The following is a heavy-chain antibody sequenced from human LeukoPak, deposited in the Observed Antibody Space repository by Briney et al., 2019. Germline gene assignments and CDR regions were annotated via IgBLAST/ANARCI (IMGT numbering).Heavy chain of an antibody. CDR2: ISYDGSNK. CDR3: ARAVGELRVLSY. CDR1: GFTFSSYA. Sequence: GGSLRLSYAASGFTFSSYAMHWVRQAPGKGLEWVAVISYDGSNKYYADSVKGRFTISRDNSKNTLYLQMNSLRAEDTAVYYCARAVGELRVLSYWGQGTLVTVSS. V-gene: IGHV3-30-3*01. D-gene: IGHD3-10*01. J-gene: IGHJ4*02.